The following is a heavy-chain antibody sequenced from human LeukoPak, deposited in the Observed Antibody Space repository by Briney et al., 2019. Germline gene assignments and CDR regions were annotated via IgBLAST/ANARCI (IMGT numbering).Heavy chain of an antibody. Sequence: GRSLRLSCAASGFTFSDYYMSWIRQAPGKGLEWVSYISSSGSTIYYADSVKGRFTISRDNAKNSLYQQMNSLRAEDTAVYYCASLGGYSYGNFDYWGQGTLVTVSS. D-gene: IGHD5-18*01. V-gene: IGHV3-11*01. CDR3: ASLGGYSYGNFDY. J-gene: IGHJ4*02. CDR1: GFTFSDYY. CDR2: ISSSGSTI.